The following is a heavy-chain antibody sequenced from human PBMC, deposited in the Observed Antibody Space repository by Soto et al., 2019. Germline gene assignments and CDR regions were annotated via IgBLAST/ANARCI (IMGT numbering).Heavy chain of an antibody. CDR1: GYTFSNYG. CDR2: ISLYSDGT. D-gene: IGHD2-2*01. Sequence: ASVNVSCKSSGYTFSNYGITWVRQAPGQPLEWLGWISLYSDGTNYAQKFQGRVSMTTDTSTTTAYMELRSLRSDDTAVYYCARVVPGAEAWFGPWGQGTLVTVSS. V-gene: IGHV1-18*01. CDR3: ARVVPGAEAWFGP. J-gene: IGHJ5*02.